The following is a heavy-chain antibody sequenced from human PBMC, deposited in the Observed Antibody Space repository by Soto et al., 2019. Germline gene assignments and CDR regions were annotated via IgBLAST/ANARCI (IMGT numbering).Heavy chain of an antibody. Sequence: ASVKVSCKASGYTFTSYDINWVRQATGQGLEWMGWMNPNSGNTGYAQKFQGRVTMTRNTSISTAYMELSSLRDEDTAVYYCARERGITMIVVREQNWFDPWGQGTLVTVSS. CDR3: ARERGITMIVVREQNWFDP. J-gene: IGHJ5*02. D-gene: IGHD3-22*01. CDR1: GYTFTSYD. CDR2: MNPNSGNT. V-gene: IGHV1-8*01.